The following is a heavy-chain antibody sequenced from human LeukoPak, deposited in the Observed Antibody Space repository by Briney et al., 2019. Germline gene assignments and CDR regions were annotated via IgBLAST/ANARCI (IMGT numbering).Heavy chain of an antibody. CDR2: ISGSGGST. V-gene: IGHV3-23*01. D-gene: IGHD3-3*01. CDR1: GFTFSSYA. CDR3: AKSPYDFWSGYYLNWFDP. J-gene: IGHJ5*02. Sequence: GGSLRLSCAASGFTFSSYAMSWVRQAPGKGLEWVSAISGSGGSTYYADSVKGRFTISRDNSKNTLYLQMNSLRAEDTAVYYCAKSPYDFWSGYYLNWFDPWGQGTLVTVSS.